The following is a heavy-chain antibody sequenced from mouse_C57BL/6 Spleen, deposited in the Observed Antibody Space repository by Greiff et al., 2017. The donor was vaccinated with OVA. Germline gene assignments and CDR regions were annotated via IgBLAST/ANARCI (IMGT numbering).Heavy chain of an antibody. CDR3: AREKGYGNY. Sequence: QVQLQQSGAELVKPGASVKLSCKASGYTFTSYCMQWVKQRPGQGLEWIGEIDPSDSYTNYNQKFKGKATLTVDTSSSTAYMQLSSLTSEDSAVYYCAREKGYGNYWGQGTLVTVSA. V-gene: IGHV1-50*01. D-gene: IGHD2-10*02. CDR2: IDPSDSYT. CDR1: GYTFTSYC. J-gene: IGHJ3*01.